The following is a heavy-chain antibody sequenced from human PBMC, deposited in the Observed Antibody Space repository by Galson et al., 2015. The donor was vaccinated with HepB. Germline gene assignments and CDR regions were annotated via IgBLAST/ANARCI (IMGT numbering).Heavy chain of an antibody. J-gene: IGHJ6*02. CDR2: IDYSGST. V-gene: IGHV4-30-4*01. CDR1: GRPVSGAEYY. Sequence: QVQLQESGPGLVKPQETLSLTCPVSGRPVSGAEYYWNWIRPPPGKGLEWIGYIDYSGSTYYNPSLKSRVTISADTSKNQFSQKLSSVTAAETAVYYWAGDSPRSGMDVWGQGTTVTVSS. CDR3: AGDSPRSGMDV.